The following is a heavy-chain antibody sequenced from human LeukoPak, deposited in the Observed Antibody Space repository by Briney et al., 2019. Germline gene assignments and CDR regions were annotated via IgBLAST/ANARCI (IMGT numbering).Heavy chain of an antibody. V-gene: IGHV3-30-3*01. D-gene: IGHD3-10*01. Sequence: GGSLRLSCVASGFTFSTYAMHWVRQAPGKGLEWVAVTSYDGSKKYYADSVKGRFTISRDNSKNTLYLQMNSLRAEDTAVYYCARSYGSGRGDAFDVWGQGTMVTVSS. J-gene: IGHJ3*01. CDR2: TSYDGSKK. CDR3: ARSYGSGRGDAFDV. CDR1: GFTFSTYA.